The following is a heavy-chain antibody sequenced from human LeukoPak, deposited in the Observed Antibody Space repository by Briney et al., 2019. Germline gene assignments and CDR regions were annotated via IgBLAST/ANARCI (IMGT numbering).Heavy chain of an antibody. D-gene: IGHD2-15*01. V-gene: IGHV4-4*02. CDR3: ATYCSGGSCYPYYFDY. Sequence: SETLSLTCAVSGGSISSSNWWSWVRQPPGKGLEWIGEIYHSGITNYNPSLKSRVTISVDKSKNQFSLKLSSVTAADTAVYYCATYCSGGSCYPYYFDYWDQGTLVTVSS. CDR1: GGSISSSNW. J-gene: IGHJ4*02. CDR2: IYHSGIT.